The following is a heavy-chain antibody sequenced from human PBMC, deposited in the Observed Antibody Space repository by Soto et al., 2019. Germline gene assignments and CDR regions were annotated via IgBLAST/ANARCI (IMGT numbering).Heavy chain of an antibody. D-gene: IGHD7-27*01. CDR1: GGSVSSGGYY. J-gene: IGHJ2*01. Sequence: PSETLSLTCSVSGGSVSSGGYYLSWIRQPPGKGLEWIGYFYYRGSTNYNPSLQSRVTISVDTPKNQVSLRLTSVTAADTAVYYCARDQGLGAGYFDLWGRGTLVTVS. CDR2: FYYRGST. V-gene: IGHV4-61*08. CDR3: ARDQGLGAGYFDL.